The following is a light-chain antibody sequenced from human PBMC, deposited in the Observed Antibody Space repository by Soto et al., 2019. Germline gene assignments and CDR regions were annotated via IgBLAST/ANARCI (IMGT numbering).Light chain of an antibody. CDR3: QKYNNWPRT. CDR1: QSFSSN. J-gene: IGKJ5*01. Sequence: EIVMTHSPANLSVSPGESATPSSRASQSFSSNLAWYQQKPGQATRLLIYGASTRATGVQDRFSGSGSGTEFTLTISSMQSEEFAVYYCQKYNNWPRTFGQGTRLAIK. CDR2: GAS. V-gene: IGKV3-15*01.